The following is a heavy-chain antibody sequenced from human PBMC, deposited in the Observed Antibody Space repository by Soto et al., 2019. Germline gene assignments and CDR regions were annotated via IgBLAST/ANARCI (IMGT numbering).Heavy chain of an antibody. CDR1: GITFSSYS. CDR2: ISSSKTT. V-gene: IGHV3-48*02. J-gene: IGHJ4*02. D-gene: IGHD5-18*01. CDR3: VGDQDVHTPMVHGNY. Sequence: EVPLVESGGGLVQPGESLRLSCTASGITFSSYSMNWVRQAPGQGLERLSYISSSKTTYADSVKGRFTISRDNAKNSVYLQMNSLRDEDTAVYYCVGDQDVHTPMVHGNYWGRGTRVTVSS.